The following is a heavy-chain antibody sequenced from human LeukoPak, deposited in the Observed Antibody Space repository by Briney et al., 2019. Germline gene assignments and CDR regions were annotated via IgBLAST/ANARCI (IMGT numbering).Heavy chain of an antibody. CDR2: ISSTSSHI. V-gene: IGHV3-21*01. Sequence: PGGSLRLSCAASGFSFSDYSMSWVRQAPGKGLEWVSSISSTSSHIYYADSVKGRFTISRDNAKNSLSLQMNSLRAEDTAVYYCARVYGSGTYPIDYWGQGTLVTVSS. CDR3: ARVYGSGTYPIDY. CDR1: GFSFSDYS. D-gene: IGHD3-10*01. J-gene: IGHJ4*02.